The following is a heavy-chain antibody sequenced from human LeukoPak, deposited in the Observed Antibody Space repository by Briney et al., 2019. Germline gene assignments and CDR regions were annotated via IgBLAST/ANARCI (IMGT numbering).Heavy chain of an antibody. CDR2: INHSGST. CDR1: GGSFSGYY. J-gene: IGHJ4*02. D-gene: IGHD3-22*01. V-gene: IGHV4-34*01. Sequence: PSETLSLTCAVYGGSFSGYYWSWIRQPPGKGLEWIGEINHSGSTNYNPSLKSRVTISVDTSKNQFSPKLSSVTAADTAVYYCADSYDSSGYDYWGQGTLVTVSS. CDR3: ADSYDSSGYDY.